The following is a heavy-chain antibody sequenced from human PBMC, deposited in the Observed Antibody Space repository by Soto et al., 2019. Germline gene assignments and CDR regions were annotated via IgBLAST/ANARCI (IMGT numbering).Heavy chain of an antibody. CDR3: AREGASGFGMDV. CDR2: IYTSGST. J-gene: IGHJ6*02. V-gene: IGHV4-4*07. D-gene: IGHD1-26*01. Sequence: ETLSLTCNVSGGSIRSYYWSWVRQPAGKPLEWIGRIYTSGSTNYNPSLKSRVSMSVDTSKNQFSLKVTSVTAADTAVYYCAREGASGFGMDVWSQGTTVTVSS. CDR1: GGSIRSYY.